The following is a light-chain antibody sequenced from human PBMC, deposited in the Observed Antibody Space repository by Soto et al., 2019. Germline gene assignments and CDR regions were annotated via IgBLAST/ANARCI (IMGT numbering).Light chain of an antibody. CDR1: SSNIGSAY. J-gene: IGLJ3*02. Sequence: QSVLTQPPSASGTPGQTVTISCSGSSSNIGSAYIYWYQQLPVTAPKLLIYSNNQRPSGVPDRFSGSKSGTSASLAISGLRSEDEADYYCAAWDDSLTAWVFGGGTQLTVL. V-gene: IGLV1-47*02. CDR3: AAWDDSLTAWV. CDR2: SNN.